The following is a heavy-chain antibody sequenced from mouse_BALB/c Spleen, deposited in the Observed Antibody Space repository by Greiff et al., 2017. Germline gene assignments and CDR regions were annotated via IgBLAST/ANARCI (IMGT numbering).Heavy chain of an antibody. CDR2: ISYDGSN. CDR1: GYSITSGYY. J-gene: IGHJ3*01. Sequence: DVQLQESGPGLVKPSQSLSLTCSVTGYSITSGYYWNWIRQFPGNKLEWMGYISYDGSNNYNPSLKNRISITRDTSKNQFFLKLNSVTTEDTATYYCAREVDYYGSSFAYWGQGTLVTVSA. D-gene: IGHD1-1*01. V-gene: IGHV3-6*02. CDR3: AREVDYYGSSFAY.